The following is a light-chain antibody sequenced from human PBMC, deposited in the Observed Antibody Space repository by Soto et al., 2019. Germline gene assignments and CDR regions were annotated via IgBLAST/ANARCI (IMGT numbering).Light chain of an antibody. V-gene: IGKV3-15*01. CDR3: QHYTNWPTWT. CDR2: GAS. Sequence: EIVSTQSPATLSVSPGERATLSCRANQSVSSNLAWYQEKPCQAHRLIIYGASTRVTGVPARFSGRVSGTEFILIIRRLQSEDFAVYYGQHYTNWPTWTFCPLTKVDIK. J-gene: IGKJ1*01. CDR1: QSVSSN.